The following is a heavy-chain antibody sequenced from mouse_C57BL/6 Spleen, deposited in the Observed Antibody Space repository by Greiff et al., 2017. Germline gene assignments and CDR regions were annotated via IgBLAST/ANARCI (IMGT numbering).Heavy chain of an antibody. J-gene: IGHJ2*01. Sequence: VQLQQSGAELVRPGASVTLSCKASGYTFTDYEMHWVKQTPVHGLEWIGAIDPETGGTAYNQKFKGKAILTADKSSSTAYMELRSLTSEDSAVYYCTTRYYYGSNPFDYWGQGTTLTVSS. CDR3: TTRYYYGSNPFDY. V-gene: IGHV1-15*01. D-gene: IGHD1-1*01. CDR2: IDPETGGT. CDR1: GYTFTDYE.